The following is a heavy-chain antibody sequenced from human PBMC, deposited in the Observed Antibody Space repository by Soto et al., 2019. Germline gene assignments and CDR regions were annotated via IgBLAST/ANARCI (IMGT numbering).Heavy chain of an antibody. CDR3: ARHGMDYYDSSGYYYSPYYFDY. Sequence: SETLSLTCTVSGGSISSYYWSWIRQPPGKGLEWIGEINHSGSTNYNPSLKSRVTISVDRSKNQFSLKLSSVTAADTAVYYCARHGMDYYDSSGYYYSPYYFDYWGQGTLVTVSS. CDR1: GGSISSYY. CDR2: INHSGST. D-gene: IGHD3-22*01. J-gene: IGHJ4*02. V-gene: IGHV4-34*01.